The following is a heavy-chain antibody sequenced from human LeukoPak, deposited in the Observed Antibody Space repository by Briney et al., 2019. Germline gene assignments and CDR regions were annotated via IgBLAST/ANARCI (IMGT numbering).Heavy chain of an antibody. Sequence: ASVKVSCKASGYTFTSYYMHWVRQAPGQGLEWMGIINPSGGSTSYAQKFQGRVTRTRDTSTSTVYMELSSLRSEDTAVYYCARAGLYSSSRRSHFVFWGQGTLVTVSS. CDR3: ARAGLYSSSRRSHFVF. CDR2: INPSGGST. V-gene: IGHV1-46*01. J-gene: IGHJ4*02. D-gene: IGHD6-6*01. CDR1: GYTFTSYY.